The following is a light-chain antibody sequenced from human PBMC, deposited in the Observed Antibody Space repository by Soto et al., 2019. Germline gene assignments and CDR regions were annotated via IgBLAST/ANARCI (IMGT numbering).Light chain of an antibody. J-gene: IGKJ2*01. CDR1: QSVSSY. Sequence: EIVLTQSPSTLSLSPGERATLSCRASQSVSSYLAWYQQKPGQAPRLLIYDASNRDTGVPARFSGSGSGTAFIIPIISLEHEDFAVYYCQQRSNWPPYTFGQGTKLEIK. V-gene: IGKV3-11*01. CDR2: DAS. CDR3: QQRSNWPPYT.